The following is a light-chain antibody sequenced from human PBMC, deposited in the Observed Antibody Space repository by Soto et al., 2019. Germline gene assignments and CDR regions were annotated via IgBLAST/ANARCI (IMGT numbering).Light chain of an antibody. CDR2: SAF. V-gene: IGKV1-39*01. J-gene: IGKJ5*01. CDR3: QQGSTTPIT. CDR1: QNIGRF. Sequence: DIPVTQSASSLSASIGDRVTITCRASQNIGRFLNWYQQKPGEAPRLLVYSAFRIQSGVPSRFNASGSGTDFTLSISSLQPEDSSTYYFQQGSTTPITFGLGTRLDTK.